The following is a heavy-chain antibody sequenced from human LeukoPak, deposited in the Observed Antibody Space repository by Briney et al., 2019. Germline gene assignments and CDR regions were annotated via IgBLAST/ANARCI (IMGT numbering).Heavy chain of an antibody. Sequence: TGGSLRLSCAASGFTFSSYAMSWVRQPPGKGLEWIGEVSHRGDTNYNPSLKSRVTISIDKSKNQFSLRLTSVTAADTAVYYCTRGGLTFGGNWGQGILVTVSS. CDR2: VSHRGDT. D-gene: IGHD3-10*01. V-gene: IGHV4-4*02. CDR3: TRGGLTFGGN. CDR1: GFTFSSYAM. J-gene: IGHJ4*02.